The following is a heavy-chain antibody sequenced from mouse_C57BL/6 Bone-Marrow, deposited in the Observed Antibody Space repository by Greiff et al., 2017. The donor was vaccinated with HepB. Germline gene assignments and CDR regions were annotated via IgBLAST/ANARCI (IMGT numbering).Heavy chain of an antibody. V-gene: IGHV1-4*01. CDR2: INPSSGYT. CDR3: ARRGFYYGSGYWYFDV. D-gene: IGHD1-1*01. Sequence: PGQGLEWIGYINPSSGYTKYNQKFKDKATLTADKSSSTAYMQLSSLTSEDSAVYYCARRGFYYGSGYWYFDVWGRGTTVTVSS. J-gene: IGHJ1*03.